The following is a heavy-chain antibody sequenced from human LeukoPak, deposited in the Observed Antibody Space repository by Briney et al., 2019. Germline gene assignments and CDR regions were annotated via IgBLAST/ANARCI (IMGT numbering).Heavy chain of an antibody. CDR3: APEGDGYILFDY. CDR1: GFTFSSYG. D-gene: IGHD5-24*01. Sequence: GSLRLSCAAPGFTFSSYGMHWVRQAPAKGLEWVAVISYDGSNKYYADSVKGRFTISRDNSKNTLYLQMNSLRVEDTAVYYCAPEGDGYILFDYWGQGTLVTVSS. J-gene: IGHJ4*02. V-gene: IGHV3-30*03. CDR2: ISYDGSNK.